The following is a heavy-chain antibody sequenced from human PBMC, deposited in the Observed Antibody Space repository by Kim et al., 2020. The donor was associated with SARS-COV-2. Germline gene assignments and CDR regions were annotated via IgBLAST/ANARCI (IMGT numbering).Heavy chain of an antibody. J-gene: IGHJ4*02. Sequence: EDSVKGRFTISRDNSKNSLYLQMNSLRTEDTALYYCAKAQRGGATATLDYWGQGTLVTVSS. D-gene: IGHD2-15*01. V-gene: IGHV3-43*01. CDR3: AKAQRGGATATLDY.